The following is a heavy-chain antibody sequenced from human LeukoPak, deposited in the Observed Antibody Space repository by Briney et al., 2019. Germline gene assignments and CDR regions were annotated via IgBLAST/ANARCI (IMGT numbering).Heavy chain of an antibody. V-gene: IGHV3-30*02. D-gene: IGHD2-2*01. J-gene: IGHJ4*02. CDR3: AKEREDLVVVAAAMRGYI. Sequence: AGSLRLSCAASGFTVSSYGMHWVRQAPGKGLEWVAFTRFDGNFKYYADSVKGRFTISRDNSKNTVFLQMNSLRPEDTAVYYCAKEREDLVVVAAAMRGYIWGQGTLVTVSS. CDR2: TRFDGNFK. CDR1: GFTVSSYG.